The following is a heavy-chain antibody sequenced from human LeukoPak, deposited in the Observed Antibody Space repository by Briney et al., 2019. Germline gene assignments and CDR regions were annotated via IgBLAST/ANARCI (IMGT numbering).Heavy chain of an antibody. J-gene: IGHJ4*02. V-gene: IGHV3-48*04. CDR3: AKDDYSYAYFDY. CDR2: IRHTSTPR. D-gene: IGHD4-11*01. Sequence: GGSLRLSCEVSGFTFSDYDMNWVRQAPGKGLEWVSFIRHTSTPRYYADSVKGRFTISRDNAKNSLYLQMNSLRAEDTALYYCAKDDYSYAYFDYWGQGTLVTVSS. CDR1: GFTFSDYD.